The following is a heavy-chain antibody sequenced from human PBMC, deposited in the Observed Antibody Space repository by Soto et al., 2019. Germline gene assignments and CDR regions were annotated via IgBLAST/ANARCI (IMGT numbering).Heavy chain of an antibody. CDR1: GYIFIDYW. Sequence: PGESLKISCKASGYIFIDYWIGWVRQMPGEGLEWMGIVYPRDSDTRYSPSFQGQVTISADRSTGTAFLQWHSLKASDTALYYCARPPLPGYSIHFNSWGQGTLVTVSS. CDR3: ARPPLPGYSIHFNS. CDR2: VYPRDSDT. D-gene: IGHD2-15*01. J-gene: IGHJ4*02. V-gene: IGHV5-51*01.